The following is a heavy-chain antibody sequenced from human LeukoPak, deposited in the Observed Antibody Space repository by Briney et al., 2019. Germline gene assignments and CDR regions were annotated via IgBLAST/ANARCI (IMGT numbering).Heavy chain of an antibody. J-gene: IGHJ4*02. D-gene: IGHD3-22*01. Sequence: GSLRLSCAASGFTFRSYVMTWVRQAPGKGLEWVSTISGSGGTTYYADSVQGRFTISRDNSKNTLYLQMNSLSADDSALYYCAKDEGGSGYYPVDCWGQGTLVTVSS. V-gene: IGHV3-23*01. CDR3: AKDEGGSGYYPVDC. CDR1: GFTFRSYV. CDR2: ISGSGGTT.